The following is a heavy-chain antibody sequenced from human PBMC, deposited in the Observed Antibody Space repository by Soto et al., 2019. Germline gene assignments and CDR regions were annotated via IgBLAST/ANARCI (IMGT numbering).Heavy chain of an antibody. Sequence: QVQLQQWGAGLLKPSETLSLTCAVYGGYFSGYYWSWIRQPPGKGLEWIGEINHSGSTNYNPTLKSRVTISVDTSKNQLSLKLSSVTAADTAVYYCARAGTEDIVVVVAAYFDYWGQGTLVTVSS. J-gene: IGHJ4*02. D-gene: IGHD2-15*01. V-gene: IGHV4-34*01. CDR2: INHSGST. CDR1: GGYFSGYY. CDR3: ARAGTEDIVVVVAAYFDY.